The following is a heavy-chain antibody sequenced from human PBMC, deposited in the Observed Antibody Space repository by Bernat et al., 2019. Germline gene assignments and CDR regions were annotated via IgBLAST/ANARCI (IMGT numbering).Heavy chain of an antibody. CDR2: IYYSGST. CDR1: GGSISSSSYY. J-gene: IGHJ5*02. D-gene: IGHD3-9*01. CDR3: ATSNYDILTGYNWFDP. Sequence: QLQLQESGPGLVKPSETLSLTCTVSGGSISSSSYYWGWIRQPPGKGLEWIGSIYYSGSTYYNPSLKSRVTISVDTSKNQFSLKLSSVTAADTAVYYCATSNYDILTGYNWFDPWGQGTLVTVSS. V-gene: IGHV4-39*01.